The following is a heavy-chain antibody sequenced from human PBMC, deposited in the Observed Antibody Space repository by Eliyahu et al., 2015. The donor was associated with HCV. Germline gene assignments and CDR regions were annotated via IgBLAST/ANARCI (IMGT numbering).Heavy chain of an antibody. CDR1: GGSITTYY. V-gene: IGHV4-59*01. CDR3: ASGGGGIAVAGTGGWFDP. CDR2: IHYSGST. Sequence: QVQLQESGPGLVQPSETLSLTCTVXGGSITTYYWSWIRQPPGKGLEWIGFIHYSGSTNYNPSLKSRVTISVDTSKNQFSLKLTSVTAADTAVYYCASGGGGIAVAGTGGWFDPWGQGTLVTVSS. D-gene: IGHD6-13*01. J-gene: IGHJ5*02.